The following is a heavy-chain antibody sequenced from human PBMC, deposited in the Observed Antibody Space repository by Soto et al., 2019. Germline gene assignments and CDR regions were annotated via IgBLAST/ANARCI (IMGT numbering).Heavy chain of an antibody. CDR1: GFTFSSYG. V-gene: IGHV3-33*01. CDR2: IWYDGSNK. Sequence: QVQLVESGGGVVQPGRSLRLSCAASGFTFSSYGMHWVRQAPGKGLEWVAVIWYDGSNKYYADSVKGRFTISRDNSKNTLYLQMNSLRAEDTAVYYCARARVLLWFGELLSYFDYWGQGTLVTVSS. CDR3: ARARVLLWFGELLSYFDY. J-gene: IGHJ4*02. D-gene: IGHD3-10*01.